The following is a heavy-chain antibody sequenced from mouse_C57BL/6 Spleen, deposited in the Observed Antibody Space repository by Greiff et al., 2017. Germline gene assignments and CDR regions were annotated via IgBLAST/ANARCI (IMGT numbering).Heavy chain of an antibody. CDR3: APDSTSFYFGY. V-gene: IGHV1-22*01. D-gene: IGHD5-1*01. Sequence: VQLQQSGPELVKPGASVKMSCKASGYTFTDYNMHWVKQSHGKSLEWIGYINPNNGGTSYKQKFKGKATVTVNKSSSTAYEELRSLTSEDSAVYYSAPDSTSFYFGYWGQGTTLTVSS. CDR1: GYTFTDYN. CDR2: INPNNGGT. J-gene: IGHJ2*01.